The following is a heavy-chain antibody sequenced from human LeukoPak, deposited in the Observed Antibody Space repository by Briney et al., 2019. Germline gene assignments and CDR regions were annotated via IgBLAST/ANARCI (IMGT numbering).Heavy chain of an antibody. CDR1: GGSISSYY. V-gene: IGHV4-59*08. D-gene: IGHD6-13*01. CDR2: IYYSRST. CDR3: ARHGANRQQLVMAFDI. Sequence: SETLSLTCTVSGGSISSYYWSWIRQPPGKGLEWIGYIYYSRSTNYNPSLKSRVTISIDTSKNQFSLKVNSVTAADTAVYYCARHGANRQQLVMAFDIWGQGTMVTVSS. J-gene: IGHJ3*02.